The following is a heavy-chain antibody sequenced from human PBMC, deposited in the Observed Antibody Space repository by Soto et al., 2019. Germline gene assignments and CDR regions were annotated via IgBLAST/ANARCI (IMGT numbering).Heavy chain of an antibody. CDR3: AHPASTAAAGIPWFDP. CDR2: IYWDDNK. J-gene: IGHJ5*02. CDR1: GFSLSTSGVG. D-gene: IGHD6-13*01. Sequence: QITLKESGPTLVKPTQTLTLTCTFSGFSLSTSGVGVGWIRQPPVKALEWLALIYWDDNKRYSPSLKSRLTITKDTSKNQVVLTMTNMDPVDTATYYCAHPASTAAAGIPWFDPWGQGTLVTVSS. V-gene: IGHV2-5*02.